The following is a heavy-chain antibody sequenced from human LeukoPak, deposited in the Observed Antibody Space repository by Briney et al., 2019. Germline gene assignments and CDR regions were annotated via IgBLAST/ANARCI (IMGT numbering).Heavy chain of an antibody. CDR2: IKKDGSEK. Sequence: PGGSLRLSCTASGFIFSGSWMAWIRQAPGKGLEWVAIIKKDGSEKYYVDSMKGRFTISRDNAKNSLFLQMNSLRAEDTAIYYCTTDTWYSAGHWGQGALVIVSS. CDR1: GFIFSGSW. CDR3: TTDTWYSAGH. J-gene: IGHJ4*02. D-gene: IGHD2-15*01. V-gene: IGHV3-7*03.